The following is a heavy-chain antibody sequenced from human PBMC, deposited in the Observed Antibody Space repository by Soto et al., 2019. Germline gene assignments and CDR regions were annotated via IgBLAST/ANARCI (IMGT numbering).Heavy chain of an antibody. Sequence: PSETLSLTCTASGDTISDTSYYWGWIRQPPGKGLEWVGSIYYSGTTNDNPSLKSRVTMSVDTSKNRFSLTLNSVTAADTAVYYCARQDCGGDCYFFNYWGQGTLVTVSS. J-gene: IGHJ4*02. V-gene: IGHV4-39*01. CDR3: ARQDCGGDCYFFNY. D-gene: IGHD2-21*02. CDR1: GDTISDTSYY. CDR2: IYYSGTT.